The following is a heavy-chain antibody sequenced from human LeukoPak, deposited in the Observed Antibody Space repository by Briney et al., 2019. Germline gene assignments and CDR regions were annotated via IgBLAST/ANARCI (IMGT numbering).Heavy chain of an antibody. J-gene: IGHJ4*02. CDR2: ISSDGSST. D-gene: IGHD6-6*01. Sequence: GGSLRLSCAASGFTFRNHWMHWVRQTPGKGLVWVSRISSDGSSTTYADSVKGRFTISRDNAKNTLYLQMNNLRAAATAMYYCARDQRVTGRPDIDYWGQGTLVIVSS. CDR3: ARDQRVTGRPDIDY. V-gene: IGHV3-74*03. CDR1: GFTFRNHW.